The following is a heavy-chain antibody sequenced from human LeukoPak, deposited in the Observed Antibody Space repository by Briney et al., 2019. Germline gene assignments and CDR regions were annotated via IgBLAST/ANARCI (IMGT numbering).Heavy chain of an antibody. J-gene: IGHJ4*02. CDR3: ARDLAGFGGYSYGMVDY. V-gene: IGHV6-1*01. CDR1: GDSVSSNSAA. Sequence: SQTLSLTCAISGDSVSSNSAAWNWIRQSPSRGLEWLGRTYYRSKWYNDYAVSVKSRITIYPDTSKNQFSLQLNSVTPEDTAVYFCARDLAGFGGYSYGMVDYWGQGTLVTVTS. CDR2: TYYRSKWYN. D-gene: IGHD5-18*01.